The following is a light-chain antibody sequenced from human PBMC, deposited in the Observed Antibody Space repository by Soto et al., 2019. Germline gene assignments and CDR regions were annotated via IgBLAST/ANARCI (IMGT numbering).Light chain of an antibody. J-gene: IGLJ2*01. CDR1: SSDVGGYNY. CDR2: EVN. CDR3: SSYEGSNNLVL. V-gene: IGLV2-8*01. Sequence: QSALTQPPSASGSPGQSVTISCTGSSSDVGGYNYVSWYQQHPGKAPKLMIYEVNKRPSGVPNRCSGSKSGNTASLTVSGLQAEDEAEYYCSSYEGSNNLVLFGGGTKLTVL.